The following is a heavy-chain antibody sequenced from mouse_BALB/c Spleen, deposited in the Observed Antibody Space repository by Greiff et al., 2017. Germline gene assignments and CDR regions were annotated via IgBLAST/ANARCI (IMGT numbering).Heavy chain of an antibody. CDR1: GFTFSSFG. CDR2: ISSGSSTI. CDR3: ARSEDGYYEGAMDY. V-gene: IGHV5-17*02. J-gene: IGHJ2*01. Sequence: EVQGVESGGGLVQPGGSRKLSCAASGFTFSSFGMHWVRQAPEKGLEWVAYISSGSSTIYYADTVKGRFTISRDNPKNTLFLQMTSLRSEDTAMYYCARSEDGYYEGAMDYWGQGTTLTVSS. D-gene: IGHD2-3*01.